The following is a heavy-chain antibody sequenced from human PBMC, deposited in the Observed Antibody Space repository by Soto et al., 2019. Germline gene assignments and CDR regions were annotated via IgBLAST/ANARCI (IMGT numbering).Heavy chain of an antibody. Sequence: GGSLRLSCAASGFTFSSYAMSWVRQAPGKGLEWVSAISGSGGSTYYADSVKGRFTISRDNSKNTLYLQMNSLRAEDTAVYYCAKGRSRSGGITGPIDYWGQGTLVTVSS. CDR1: GFTFSSYA. J-gene: IGHJ4*02. CDR2: ISGSGGST. CDR3: AKGRSRSGGITGPIDY. D-gene: IGHD2-15*01. V-gene: IGHV3-23*01.